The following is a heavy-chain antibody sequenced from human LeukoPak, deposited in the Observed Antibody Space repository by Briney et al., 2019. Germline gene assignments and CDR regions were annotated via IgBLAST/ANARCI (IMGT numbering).Heavy chain of an antibody. CDR2: INSDGSST. CDR3: ARELTSSSWYGDYYYYYGMDA. Sequence: GGSLRLSCAASGFTFSSYWMHWVRHAPGKGLVWVSRINSDGSSTSYADSVKGRFTISRDNAKNTLYLQMNSLRAEDTAVYYCARELTSSSWYGDYYYYYGMDAWGQGTTVTVSS. J-gene: IGHJ6*02. CDR1: GFTFSSYW. V-gene: IGHV3-74*01. D-gene: IGHD6-13*01.